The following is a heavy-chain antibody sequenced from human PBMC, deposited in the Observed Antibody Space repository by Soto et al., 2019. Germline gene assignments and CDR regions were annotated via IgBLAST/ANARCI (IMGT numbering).Heavy chain of an antibody. D-gene: IGHD3-22*01. CDR2: INTDGSST. CDR3: VQGRRPYYYDSSPGHALDI. V-gene: IGHV3-74*01. J-gene: IGHJ3*02. CDR1: GFTFSNYW. Sequence: EVQLVESGGGLVQPGGSLRLSCAASGFTFSNYWMHWVRQAPGKGLVWVSRINTDGSSTNYADSVKGRFTISRDNAKSTLYLQMNRLRAEDTAVYYCVQGRRPYYYDSSPGHALDIWGQGTMVTVSS.